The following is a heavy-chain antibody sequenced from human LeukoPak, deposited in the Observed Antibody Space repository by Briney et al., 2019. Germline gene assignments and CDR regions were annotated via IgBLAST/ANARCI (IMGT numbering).Heavy chain of an antibody. Sequence: PGGSLRLSCAASGFTLGTYWMHWVRQAPGKGLVWVARINSDGTKISYADSVKGRFSISSDHANNTVYLQMNSLRVEDTAVYYCARGVIFVWRVYYFDLWGQGTLVTVSS. V-gene: IGHV3-74*01. D-gene: IGHD3/OR15-3a*01. J-gene: IGHJ4*02. CDR3: ARGVIFVWRVYYFDL. CDR1: GFTLGTYW. CDR2: INSDGTKI.